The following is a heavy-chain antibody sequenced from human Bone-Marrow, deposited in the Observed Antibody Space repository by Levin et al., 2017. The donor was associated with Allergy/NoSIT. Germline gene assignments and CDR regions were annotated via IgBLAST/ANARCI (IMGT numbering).Heavy chain of an antibody. D-gene: IGHD3-10*01. CDR3: ARHGRYFGELRDY. CDR2: IYPGDSDT. J-gene: IGHJ4*02. Sequence: LGESLKISCKASGYSFTNYWIGWVRQMPGKGLEWMGIIYPGDSDTRYSPSFQGQVTISADKSISTAYLQWSSLKASDNAMYYCARHGRYFGELRDYWGQGTQVTVSS. V-gene: IGHV5-51*01. CDR1: GYSFTNYW.